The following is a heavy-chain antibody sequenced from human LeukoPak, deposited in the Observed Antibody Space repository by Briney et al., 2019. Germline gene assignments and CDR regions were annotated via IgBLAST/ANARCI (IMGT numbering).Heavy chain of an antibody. CDR2: IYYSGST. J-gene: IGHJ4*02. CDR1: GGSISSGGYY. CDR3: ARTEVVAATITHFDY. D-gene: IGHD2-15*01. V-gene: IGHV4-31*03. Sequence: SQTLSLTCTVSGGSISSGGYYWSWIRQHPGEGLEWIGYIYYSGSTSYNPSLKSRVTISVDTSKNQFSLKLSSVTPADTAVYYCARTEVVAATITHFDYWGQGTLVTVSS.